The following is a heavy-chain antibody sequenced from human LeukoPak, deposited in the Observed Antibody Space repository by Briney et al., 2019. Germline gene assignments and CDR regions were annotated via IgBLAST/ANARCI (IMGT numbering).Heavy chain of an antibody. CDR1: GFTFDDYA. CDR2: ISWNSGSI. CDR3: ARDFGYDSRDY. Sequence: GRSLRLSCAASGFTFDDYAMHWVRQAPGKGLEWVSGISWNSGSIGYADSVKGRFTISRDNAKNSLYLQMNSLRAEDTAVYYCARDFGYDSRDYWGQGTLVTVSS. V-gene: IGHV3-9*01. J-gene: IGHJ4*02. D-gene: IGHD5-12*01.